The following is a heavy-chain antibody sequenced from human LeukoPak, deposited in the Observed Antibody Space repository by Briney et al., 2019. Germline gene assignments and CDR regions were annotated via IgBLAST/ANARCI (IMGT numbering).Heavy chain of an antibody. CDR2: IYSGGST. Sequence: GGSLRLSCAASEFSVGSNYMTWVRQAPGKGLEWVSLIYSGGSTYYADSVKGRFTISRDNSKNTLYLQMNSLRAEDTAVYYCARHRDSSSWFENWFDPWGQGTLVTVSS. J-gene: IGHJ5*02. CDR1: EFSVGSNY. V-gene: IGHV3-66*04. D-gene: IGHD6-13*01. CDR3: ARHRDSSSWFENWFDP.